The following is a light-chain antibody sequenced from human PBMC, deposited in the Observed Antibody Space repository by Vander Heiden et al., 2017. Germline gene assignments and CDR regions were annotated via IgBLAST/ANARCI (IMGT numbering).Light chain of an antibody. CDR2: DNN. CDR3: GAWDDSLSGI. Sequence: HSVLTQPPSVSAAPGQKVIISCSGGRSNIGNNYVSWYQQIPGTAPKLLIYDNNKRPSGIPDRFSGSKSGTSATLAITGLQTGDEADYYCGAWDDSLSGIFGSGTKVTVL. CDR1: RSNIGNNY. J-gene: IGLJ1*01. V-gene: IGLV1-51*01.